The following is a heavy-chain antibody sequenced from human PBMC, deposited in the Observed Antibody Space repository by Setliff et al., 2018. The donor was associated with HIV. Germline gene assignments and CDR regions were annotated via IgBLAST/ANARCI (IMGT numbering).Heavy chain of an antibody. CDR3: ARVGRDYYGSNWFDP. Sequence: PSETLSLTCAVYGGSFSGYYWSWIRQPPGKGLEWIGEINHSGSTNYNPSLKSRVTISVDTSKNQFSLKLSSVTAADTAVYYCARVGRDYYGSNWFDPWGQGTLVTAPQ. J-gene: IGHJ5*02. V-gene: IGHV4-34*01. D-gene: IGHD3-10*01. CDR1: GGSFSGYY. CDR2: INHSGST.